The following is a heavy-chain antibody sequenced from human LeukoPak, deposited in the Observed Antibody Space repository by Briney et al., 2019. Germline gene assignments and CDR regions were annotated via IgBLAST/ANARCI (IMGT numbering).Heavy chain of an antibody. V-gene: IGHV1-2*02. CDR1: GYTFTGYY. CDR2: INPNSGGT. D-gene: IGHD3-9*01. Sequence: ASVKVSCKASGYTFTGYYMHWVRQAPGQGLEWMGWINPNSGGTNYAQKFQGRVTMTRDTSISTAYMELSRLRSDDTAVYYCARAPEYDILTGSDYWGQGTLVTVSS. J-gene: IGHJ4*02. CDR3: ARAPEYDILTGSDY.